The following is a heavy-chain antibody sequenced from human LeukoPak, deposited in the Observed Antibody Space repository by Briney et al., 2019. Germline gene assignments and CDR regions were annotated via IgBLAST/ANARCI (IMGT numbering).Heavy chain of an antibody. CDR3: ARNKYDYVWGSYRYKGYYFDY. J-gene: IGHJ4*02. CDR2: IYTSGST. D-gene: IGHD3-16*02. CDR1: GGSISSYY. V-gene: IGHV4-4*07. Sequence: PSETLSLTCTVSGGSISSYYWSWIRQPAGKGLEWIGRIYTSGSTNKNPSLKSRVTMSVDTSKNQFSLKLSSVTAADTAVYYCARNKYDYVWGSYRYKGYYFDYWGQGTLVTVSS.